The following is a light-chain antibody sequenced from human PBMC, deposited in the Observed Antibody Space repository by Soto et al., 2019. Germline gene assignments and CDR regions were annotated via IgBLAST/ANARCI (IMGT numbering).Light chain of an antibody. J-gene: IGLJ3*02. CDR3: AAWDDSLSGLNWV. V-gene: IGLV1-47*01. CDR2: RNN. Sequence: QAVVTQPPSASGTPGQRVTISCSGSSSNIGSNYVYWYQQLPGTAPKLLIYRNNQRPSGVPDRFSGSKSRTSASLAISGLRSEDEADYYCAAWDDSLSGLNWVFGGGTKLTVL. CDR1: SSNIGSNY.